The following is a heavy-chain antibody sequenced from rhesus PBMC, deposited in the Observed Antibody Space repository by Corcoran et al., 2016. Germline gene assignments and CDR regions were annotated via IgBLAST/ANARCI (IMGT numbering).Heavy chain of an antibody. J-gene: IGHJ4*01. CDR1: GGSFSNNY. CDR2: ILGSGGNS. Sequence: QLQLQESGPGLVKPSETLSLACAVSGGSFSNNYWVWIRQPPGKGLEGIGRILGSGGNSEHNPSLKSRVTSSTDTSKTQFSLKLTSVTAADTAVYFCARGCAGSGCPLVHIDFWGQGFLVTVSS. D-gene: IGHD2-21*01. CDR3: ARGCAGSGCPLVHIDF. V-gene: IGHV4-173*01.